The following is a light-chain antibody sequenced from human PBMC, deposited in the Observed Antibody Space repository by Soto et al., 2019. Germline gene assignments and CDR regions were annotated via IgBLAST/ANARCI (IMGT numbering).Light chain of an antibody. CDR3: QQSYSTPLWT. CDR1: QSISSY. V-gene: IGKV1-39*01. J-gene: IGKJ1*01. Sequence: DIQMTQSPSSLSASVGDRVTITCRASQSISSYLNWYQQKPGKAPKLLIYAASSLQSGVPSRFSGSGSGTDFTLTISSLQPEDFATYYCQQSYSTPLWTFGQRTKVEIK. CDR2: AAS.